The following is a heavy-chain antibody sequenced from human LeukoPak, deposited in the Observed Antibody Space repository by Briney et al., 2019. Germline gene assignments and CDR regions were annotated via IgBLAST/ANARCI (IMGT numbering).Heavy chain of an antibody. CDR3: ARGTYYGDKRGRLNWFDP. CDR1: GGTFSSYA. CDR2: IIHIFGTA. J-gene: IGHJ5*02. D-gene: IGHD4-17*01. Sequence: SVKVSCKASGGTFSSYAICWVRQAPGQGLEWMGRIIHIFGTANYAQKFQGRVTITTDESTSTAYMELSSLRSEDTAVYYCARGTYYGDKRGRLNWFDPWGQGTLVTVSS. V-gene: IGHV1-69*05.